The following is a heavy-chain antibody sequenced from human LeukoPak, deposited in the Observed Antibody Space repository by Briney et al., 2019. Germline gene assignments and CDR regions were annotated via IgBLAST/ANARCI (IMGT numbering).Heavy chain of an antibody. CDR2: IIPIFGTA. D-gene: IGHD6-13*01. CDR3: ARDSTGYSSSWAFDY. J-gene: IGHJ4*02. CDR1: GGTFSSYA. Sequence: SVKVSCKASGGTFSSYAISWVRQAPGQGLEWMGGIIPIFGTANYARKFQGRVTITADESTSTAHMELSSLRSEDTAVYYCARDSTGYSSSWAFDYWGQGTLVTVSS. V-gene: IGHV1-69*13.